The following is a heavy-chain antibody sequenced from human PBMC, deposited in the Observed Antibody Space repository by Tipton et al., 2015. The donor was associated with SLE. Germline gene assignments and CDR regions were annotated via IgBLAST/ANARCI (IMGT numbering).Heavy chain of an antibody. Sequence: TLSLTCTVSGGSISSHYWSWIRQPPGKGLEWIGYIYYSGSTNYNPSLKSRVTISVDTSKNQFSLKLRSVTAADTAVYYCASLQQLVPRGFDPWGQGTLVTVSS. D-gene: IGHD6-13*01. J-gene: IGHJ5*02. CDR2: IYYSGST. CDR1: GGSISSHY. V-gene: IGHV4-59*11. CDR3: ASLQQLVPRGFDP.